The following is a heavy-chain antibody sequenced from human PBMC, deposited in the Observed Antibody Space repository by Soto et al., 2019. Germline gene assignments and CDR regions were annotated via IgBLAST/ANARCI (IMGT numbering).Heavy chain of an antibody. V-gene: IGHV3-74*01. CDR2: INSDGSST. J-gene: IGHJ4*02. Sequence: GGSLRLSCAASGFTFGSYWMHWVRQAPGKGLVWVSRINSDGSSTSYADSVKGRFTISRDNAKNTLYLQMNSLRAEDTAVYYCGAVVVAADKNSIDYWGQGTLVTVSS. D-gene: IGHD2-15*01. CDR1: GFTFGSYW. CDR3: GAVVVAADKNSIDY.